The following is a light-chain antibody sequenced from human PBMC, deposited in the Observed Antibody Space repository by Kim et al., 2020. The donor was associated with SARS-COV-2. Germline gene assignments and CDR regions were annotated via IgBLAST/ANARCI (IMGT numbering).Light chain of an antibody. Sequence: GQWITISCTGSSRDVGVYKYVSWYQQHPDTAPKLIISYVRNRPSGVSNRFSGSKSGNTAYLTIVGLQAEDEADYYCSSYSSSFTLEFGGGTQLTVL. J-gene: IGLJ2*01. CDR2: YVR. CDR1: SRDVGVYKY. CDR3: SSYSSSFTLE. V-gene: IGLV2-14*03.